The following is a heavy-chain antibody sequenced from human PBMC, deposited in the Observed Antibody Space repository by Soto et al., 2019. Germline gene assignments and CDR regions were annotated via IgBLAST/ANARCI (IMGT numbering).Heavy chain of an antibody. CDR2: ISGYNGNT. CDR1: GYTFTSYG. Sequence: QVQLVQSGAEVKKPGASVKVSCKASGYTFTSYGISWVRQAPGQGLEWRGWISGYNGNTNSAQKLQGRVTMTTDTSTSTAYMELRSLRSDDTAVYYCARERGDSSSWYIYYGMDVWGQGTTVTVSS. J-gene: IGHJ6*02. V-gene: IGHV1-18*01. D-gene: IGHD6-13*01. CDR3: ARERGDSSSWYIYYGMDV.